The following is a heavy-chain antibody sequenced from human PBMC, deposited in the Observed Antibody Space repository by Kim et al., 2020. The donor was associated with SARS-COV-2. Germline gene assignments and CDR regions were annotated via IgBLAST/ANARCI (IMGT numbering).Heavy chain of an antibody. Sequence: GGSLRLSCAASGFTFSSHAMHWVRQAPGKGLEWVAIIFSDGRREYYADSVKGRFTITRDNSGYTLYLQMSNLRTEDSAVYNCARDLTGHFFFDFWGQGTL. CDR3: ARDLTGHFFFDF. V-gene: IGHV3-30*04. CDR2: IFSDGRRE. D-gene: IGHD7-27*01. CDR1: GFTFSSHA. J-gene: IGHJ4*02.